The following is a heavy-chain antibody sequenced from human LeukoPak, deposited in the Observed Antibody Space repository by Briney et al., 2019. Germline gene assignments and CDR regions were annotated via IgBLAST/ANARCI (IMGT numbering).Heavy chain of an antibody. D-gene: IGHD2-2*01. Sequence: GASLKISCKGSGSRFTTYWNGGVRQMPGKGLERMGSIYPGDSDTRYSPSFQSQVTISADKSLSTPYLQWSSLKASDPAMYYCAVGSKNQLLIGYWGQGTLVTVSS. CDR3: AVGSKNQLLIGY. CDR1: GSRFTTYW. V-gene: IGHV5-51*01. J-gene: IGHJ4*02. CDR2: IYPGDSDT.